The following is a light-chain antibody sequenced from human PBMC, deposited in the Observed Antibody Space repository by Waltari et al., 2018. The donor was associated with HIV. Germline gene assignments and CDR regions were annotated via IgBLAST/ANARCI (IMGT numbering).Light chain of an antibody. CDR3: QHAHSFPHT. V-gene: IGKV1-12*01. CDR2: DAS. CDR1: AGISFH. Sequence: DIQMTQFPSTVSASVGDTVTLSCRASAGISFHLAWDRQRPGEGPCLLIYDASRLETGVPSRFSGRQSGTNFTLTISDLQPEDLATYFCQHAHSFPHTFGGGTRLEV. J-gene: IGKJ4*01.